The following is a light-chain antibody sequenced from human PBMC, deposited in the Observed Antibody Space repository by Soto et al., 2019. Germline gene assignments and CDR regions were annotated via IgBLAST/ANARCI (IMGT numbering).Light chain of an antibody. CDR3: SSYTTSSTLGV. CDR1: SSDVGGYNY. J-gene: IGLJ1*01. Sequence: QSALTQPASVSGSRGQSITISCTGTSSDVGGYNYVSWYQQHPGKAPKLMIYDVNNRPSGVSNRFSGSKSGNTASLTISGLQAEDEADYYCSSYTTSSTLGVFGTGTKVTVL. V-gene: IGLV2-14*03. CDR2: DVN.